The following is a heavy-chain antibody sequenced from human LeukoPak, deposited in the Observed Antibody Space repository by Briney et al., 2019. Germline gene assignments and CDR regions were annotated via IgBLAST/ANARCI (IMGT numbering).Heavy chain of an antibody. CDR3: ARESERSGWYDY. J-gene: IGHJ4*02. CDR1: GFIFDDYA. D-gene: IGHD6-19*01. CDR2: ISGDGGST. Sequence: PGGSLRLSCAAPGFIFDDYAIHWVRQAPGKGLEWVSLISGDGGSTFYADSVKGRFTISRDNSKNSLYLQMSSLRSEDTALCYCARESERSGWYDYWGQGALVTVSS. V-gene: IGHV3-43*02.